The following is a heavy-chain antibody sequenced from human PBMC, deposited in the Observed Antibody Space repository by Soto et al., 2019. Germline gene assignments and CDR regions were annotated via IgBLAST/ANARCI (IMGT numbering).Heavy chain of an antibody. Sequence: ASVKVSCKVSGYTLTELSMHWVRQAPGKGLEWMGGFDPEDGETIYAQKFQGRVTMTEDSSTDTAYMELSSLRSEDTAVYYCATVSSRLYDAFDIWGQGTMVTVSS. V-gene: IGHV1-24*01. CDR2: FDPEDGET. CDR1: GYTLTELS. J-gene: IGHJ3*02. CDR3: ATVSSRLYDAFDI.